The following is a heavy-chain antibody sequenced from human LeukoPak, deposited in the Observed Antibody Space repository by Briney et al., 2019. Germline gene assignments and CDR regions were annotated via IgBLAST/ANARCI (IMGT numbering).Heavy chain of an antibody. J-gene: IGHJ4*02. Sequence: GGSLRLSCAASGFIFSNDAMHWVRQAPGKGLEWVAFIWSDGSNKYYADSVKGRFTISRDNSEDTLYLQMNSLRVEDTAVYYCVSFYGTYWGRGTLVTVSS. CDR1: GFIFSNDA. CDR3: VSFYGTY. D-gene: IGHD2/OR15-2a*01. CDR2: IWSDGSNK. V-gene: IGHV3-30*02.